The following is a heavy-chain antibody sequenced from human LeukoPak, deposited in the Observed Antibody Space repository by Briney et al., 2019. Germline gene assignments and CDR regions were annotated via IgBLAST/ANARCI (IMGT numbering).Heavy chain of an antibody. Sequence: PGGALRLSCAASGFTFSSYWMSWVRQAPGKGLEWVANIKQDGREKYYVDSVKGRFTISRDNAKNSLYLQMNSLRAEDTAVYYCARDLLERGASYYFDYWGQGTLVTVSS. CDR3: ARDLLERGASYYFDY. D-gene: IGHD3-10*01. CDR1: GFTFSSYW. CDR2: IKQDGREK. J-gene: IGHJ4*02. V-gene: IGHV3-7*01.